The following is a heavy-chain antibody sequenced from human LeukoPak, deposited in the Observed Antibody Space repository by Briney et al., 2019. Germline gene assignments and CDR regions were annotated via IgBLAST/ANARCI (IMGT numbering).Heavy chain of an antibody. CDR2: INPNSGGT. D-gene: IGHD5-24*01. V-gene: IGHV1-2*02. Sequence: ASVKVSCKASGYTFTGYYMHWVRQAPGQGLEWMGWINPNSGGTNYAQKFQGRVTMTRDTSISTAYMELSRLRSDDTAVYYCERDPSTIIRPDGYSDYWGQGTLVTVSS. CDR3: ERDPSTIIRPDGYSDY. CDR1: GYTFTGYY. J-gene: IGHJ4*02.